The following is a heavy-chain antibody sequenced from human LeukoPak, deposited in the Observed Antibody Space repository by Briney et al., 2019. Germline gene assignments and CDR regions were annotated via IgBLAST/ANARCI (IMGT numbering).Heavy chain of an antibody. CDR3: ARHEGGSGSYYHLDY. CDR1: GGSISSSNW. D-gene: IGHD3-10*01. CDR2: IYHSGST. V-gene: IGHV4-4*02. J-gene: IGHJ4*02. Sequence: SGTLSLTCAVSGGSISSSNWWSWVRQPPGKGLEWIGEIYHSGSTNYNPSLKSRVTISVDTSKNQFSLKLSSVTAADTAVYYCARHEGGSGSYYHLDYWGQGTLVTVSS.